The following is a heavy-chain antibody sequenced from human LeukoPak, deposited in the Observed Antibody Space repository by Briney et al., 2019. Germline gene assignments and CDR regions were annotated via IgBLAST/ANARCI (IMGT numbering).Heavy chain of an antibody. Sequence: SVKVSCKASGGTFSSYAISWVRQAPGQGLEWMGGIIPIFGTANYAQKLQGRVTMTTDTSTSTAYMELRSLRSDDTAVYYCARAELTHSGSYYGPHGDIDYWGQGTLVTVSS. V-gene: IGHV1-69*05. CDR1: GGTFSSYA. CDR3: ARAELTHSGSYYGPHGDIDY. J-gene: IGHJ4*02. CDR2: IIPIFGTA. D-gene: IGHD1-26*01.